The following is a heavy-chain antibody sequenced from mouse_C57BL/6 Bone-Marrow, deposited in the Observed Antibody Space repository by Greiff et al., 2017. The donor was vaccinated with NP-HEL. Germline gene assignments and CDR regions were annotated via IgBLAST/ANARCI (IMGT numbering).Heavy chain of an antibody. CDR1: GYTFTDYN. V-gene: IGHV1-18*01. D-gene: IGHD1-1*01. CDR3: ARKRGDYYGMIYFDY. CDR2: INPNNGGT. Sequence: VQLQQSGPELVKPGASVKIPCKASGYTFTDYNMDWVKQSHGKSLEWIGDINPNNGGTIYNQKFKGKATLTVDKSSSTAYMELRSLTSEDTAVYYCARKRGDYYGMIYFDYWGQGTTLTVSS. J-gene: IGHJ2*01.